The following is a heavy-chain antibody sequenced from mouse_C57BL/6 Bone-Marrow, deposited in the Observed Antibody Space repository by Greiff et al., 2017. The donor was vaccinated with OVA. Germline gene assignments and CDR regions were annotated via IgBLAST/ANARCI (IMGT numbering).Heavy chain of an antibody. CDR1: GFTFSDYG. CDR3: ARQGWTWFAY. CDR2: ISSGSSTI. D-gene: IGHD2-3*01. Sequence: VQLKESGGGLVKPGGSLKLSCAASGFTFSDYGMHWVRQAPEKGLEWVAYISSGSSTIYYADTVKGRFTISRDNAKNTLFLQMTSLRSEDTAMYYCARQGWTWFAYWGQGTLVTVSA. V-gene: IGHV5-17*01. J-gene: IGHJ3*01.